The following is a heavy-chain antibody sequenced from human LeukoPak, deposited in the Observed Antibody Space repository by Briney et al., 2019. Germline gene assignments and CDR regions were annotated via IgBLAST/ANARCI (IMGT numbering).Heavy chain of an antibody. J-gene: IGHJ4*02. Sequence: SVKVSCKASGGTFSTDSFIWIRQAPGQGLEWMGRTSPSIGSTSYSRKFQGRLTLTTDKSSGTAYMKLSSPTSDDTAVYYCARAPTIFGAGGDYWGQGTLVTVSS. CDR3: ARAPTIFGAGGDY. CDR1: GGTFSTDS. V-gene: IGHV1-69*08. CDR2: TSPSIGST. D-gene: IGHD3-3*01.